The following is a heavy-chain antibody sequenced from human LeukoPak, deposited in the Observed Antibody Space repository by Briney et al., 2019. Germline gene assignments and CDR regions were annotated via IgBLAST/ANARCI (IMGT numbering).Heavy chain of an antibody. J-gene: IGHJ3*02. Sequence: GGSLRLSCAASGFTFSNYCMSWVRQAPGKGLEWVANIKQDGSEKYYVVSVKGRFTISRDNAKNSLYLQMNSLRAEDTALYYCAREKSWEPDAYDIWGQGTMVTVSS. CDR2: IKQDGSEK. CDR1: GFTFSNYC. CDR3: AREKSWEPDAYDI. V-gene: IGHV3-7*03. D-gene: IGHD1-26*01.